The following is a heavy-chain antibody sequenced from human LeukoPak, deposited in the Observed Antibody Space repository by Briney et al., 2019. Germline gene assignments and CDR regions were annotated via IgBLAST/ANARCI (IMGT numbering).Heavy chain of an antibody. J-gene: IGHJ4*02. V-gene: IGHV3-73*01. D-gene: IGHD3-3*01. CDR1: GLTFSGSA. Sequence: GGSLKLFCAASGLTFSGSAMHWVRQASGKGLEWVGRIRSKANSYATAYAASVKGRFTISRDDSKNTAYLQMNSLKTEDTAVYYCTSRVTYYDFWSGYYSLSFFDYWGQGTLVTVSS. CDR3: TSRVTYYDFWSGYYSLSFFDY. CDR2: IRSKANSYAT.